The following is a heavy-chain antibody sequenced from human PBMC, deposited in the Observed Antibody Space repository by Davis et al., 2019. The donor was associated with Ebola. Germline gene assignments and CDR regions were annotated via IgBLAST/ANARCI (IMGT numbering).Heavy chain of an antibody. D-gene: IGHD6-25*01. V-gene: IGHV3-NL1*01. CDR1: GFSFSNYG. J-gene: IGHJ6*02. CDR2: IYSGGTT. Sequence: PGGSLRLSCVVSGFSFSNYGMHWVRQAPGKGLEWVSVIYSGGTTYYADSVKGRFTISRDTSKNTLNLQMNSLRAEDTAVYHCARAVQGVAATVPYYFYGMDVWGQGTTVTISS. CDR3: ARAVQGVAATVPYYFYGMDV.